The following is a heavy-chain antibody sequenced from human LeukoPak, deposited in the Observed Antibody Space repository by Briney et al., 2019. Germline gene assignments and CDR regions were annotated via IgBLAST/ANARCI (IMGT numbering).Heavy chain of an antibody. Sequence: ASVKVSCKASGYTFTSYGISWVRQAPGQGLEWMGWISAYNGNTNYAQKLQGRVTMTTDTSTSTAYMELRSLRSDDTAVYYCARAEIWYYYDSSGYSSHAFDIWGQGTMVTVSS. J-gene: IGHJ3*02. D-gene: IGHD3-22*01. CDR2: ISAYNGNT. CDR3: ARAEIWYYYDSSGYSSHAFDI. CDR1: GYTFTSYG. V-gene: IGHV1-18*01.